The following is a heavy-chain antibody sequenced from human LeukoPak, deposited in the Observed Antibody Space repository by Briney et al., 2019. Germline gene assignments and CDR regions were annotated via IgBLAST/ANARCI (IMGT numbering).Heavy chain of an antibody. V-gene: IGHV3-23*01. J-gene: IGHJ4*02. CDR3: AQSYSSSRGSYFDY. CDR1: GLTFSTYA. Sequence: PGGSLRLSCAASGLTFSTYAMSWVRQAPGKGLEWVSAISGSGDTTYYADSVKGRFTISRDNSKNTPYLQMNSLRAEDTAVYYCAQSYSSSRGSYFDYWGQGTLVTVSS. D-gene: IGHD6-6*01. CDR2: ISGSGDTT.